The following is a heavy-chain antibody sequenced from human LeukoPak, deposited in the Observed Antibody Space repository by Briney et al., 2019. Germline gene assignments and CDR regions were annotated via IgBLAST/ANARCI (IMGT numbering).Heavy chain of an antibody. D-gene: IGHD3-22*01. CDR2: ISGSGDST. CDR3: AKLTNYDSSGFDP. J-gene: IGHJ5*02. Sequence: GGSLRLSCAASGFTFSSYAMSWVRQAPGKGLEWVSAISGSGDSTYYADSVKGRFTIPRDNSKNTLYLQMDSLRAEDTAVYYCAKLTNYDSSGFDPWGQGTLVTVSS. CDR1: GFTFSSYA. V-gene: IGHV3-23*01.